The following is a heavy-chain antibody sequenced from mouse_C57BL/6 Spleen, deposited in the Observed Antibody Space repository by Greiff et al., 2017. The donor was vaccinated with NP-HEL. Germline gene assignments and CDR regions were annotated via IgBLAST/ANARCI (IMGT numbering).Heavy chain of an antibody. CDR2: IDPSDSYT. CDR3: ARGGSYDYDFYAMDY. CDR1: GYTFTSYW. V-gene: IGHV1-69*02. D-gene: IGHD2-4*01. Sequence: QVQLQQPGAELVKPGASVKLSCKASGYTFTSYWMHWVKQRPGQGLEWIGEIDPSDSYTNYNQKFKGKATLTVDTSSSTAYMQLSSLTSEDSAVYYCARGGSYDYDFYAMDYWGQGTSVTVSS. J-gene: IGHJ4*01.